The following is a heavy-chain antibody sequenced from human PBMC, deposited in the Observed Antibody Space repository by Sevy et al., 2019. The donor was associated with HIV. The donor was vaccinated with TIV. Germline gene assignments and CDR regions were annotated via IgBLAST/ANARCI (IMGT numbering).Heavy chain of an antibody. J-gene: IGHJ4*02. CDR3: ARVDEQRWLRLYYFDY. Sequence: GGSLRLSCAASGFTFSNYAMHWVRQAPGKGLEWVAVISYDGSNKYYADSVKGRFIISRDNSKNTLYLQMNSLRAEDTAVYYCARVDEQRWLRLYYFDYWGRGTLVTVSS. D-gene: IGHD5-12*01. CDR1: GFTFSNYA. V-gene: IGHV3-30*04. CDR2: ISYDGSNK.